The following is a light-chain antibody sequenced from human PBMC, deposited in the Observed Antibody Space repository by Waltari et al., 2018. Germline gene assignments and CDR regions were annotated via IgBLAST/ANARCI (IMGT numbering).Light chain of an antibody. Sequence: QSVLTQPPSASGTPGQRVTISCSGSSSNIGGNTVTWYQQLPGTAPKLLIYSNKQRPSGVPERFSGSKSGTIASLAISGLQSEDGGEFYCAAWDDSMNGPAFGGGTKLTVL. CDR2: SNK. J-gene: IGLJ2*01. V-gene: IGLV1-44*01. CDR1: SSNIGGNT. CDR3: AAWDDSMNGPA.